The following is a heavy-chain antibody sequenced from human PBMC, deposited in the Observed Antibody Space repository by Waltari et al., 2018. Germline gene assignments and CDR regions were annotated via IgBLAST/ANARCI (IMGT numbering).Heavy chain of an antibody. Sequence: QVQLVQSGAEVKKPGASVKVSCKASGYTFTSYGISWVRQAPGKGLEWMGWISAYNGNTNYAPKVQGRGTMTTDTSKSTAYMELRSLRSDDTAVYYCARGVVRHHSGSSYSFDYWGQGTLVTVSS. D-gene: IGHD1-26*01. CDR1: GYTFTSYG. V-gene: IGHV1-18*01. J-gene: IGHJ4*02. CDR3: ARGVVRHHSGSSYSFDY. CDR2: ISAYNGNT.